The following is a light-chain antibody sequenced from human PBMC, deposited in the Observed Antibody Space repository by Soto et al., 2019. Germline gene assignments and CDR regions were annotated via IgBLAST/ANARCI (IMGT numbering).Light chain of an antibody. V-gene: IGLV2-14*01. CDR2: EVT. CDR1: SSDIGAYNY. CDR3: SSYTTSSTRV. J-gene: IGLJ1*01. Sequence: QSVLTQPASVSGSPGQSITISCTGTSSDIGAYNYVSWYQHHPGEAPKLLIYEVTYRPSGVSDRFSGSKSAYTASLTISGLQPEDEADYYCSSYTTSSTRVFGTGTKVTVL.